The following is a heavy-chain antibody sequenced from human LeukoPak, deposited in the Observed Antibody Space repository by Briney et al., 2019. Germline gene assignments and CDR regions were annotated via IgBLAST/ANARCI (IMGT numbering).Heavy chain of an antibody. V-gene: IGHV3-64*01. Sequence: PGGSLRLSCAASGFTFSSYAMHWVRQAPGKGLEYVSAISSNGGSTYYANSVKGRFTISRDNSKNTLYLQMGSLRTEDTALYYCAKDKAQAYYASGSLVLWGQGTLVTVSS. J-gene: IGHJ4*02. CDR2: ISSNGGST. CDR3: AKDKAQAYYASGSLVL. D-gene: IGHD3-10*01. CDR1: GFTFSSYA.